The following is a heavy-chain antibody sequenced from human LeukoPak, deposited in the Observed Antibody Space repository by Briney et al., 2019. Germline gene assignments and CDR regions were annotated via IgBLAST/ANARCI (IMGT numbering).Heavy chain of an antibody. V-gene: IGHV4-34*01. CDR3: ARELSFGYCSSTSCNDAFDI. CDR2: INHSGST. D-gene: IGHD2-2*03. CDR1: GGSFSGYY. J-gene: IGHJ3*02. Sequence: SETLSLTCAVYGGSFSGYYWSWIRQPPGKGLEWIGEINHSGSTNYNPSLKSRVTISVDTSKNQFSPKLSSVTAADTAVYYCARELSFGYCSSTSCNDAFDIWGHGTMVTVS.